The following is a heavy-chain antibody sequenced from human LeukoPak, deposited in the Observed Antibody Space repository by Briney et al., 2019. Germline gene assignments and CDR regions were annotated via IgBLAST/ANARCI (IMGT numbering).Heavy chain of an antibody. CDR1: GFTFNIYW. CDR2: INSDGSST. V-gene: IGHV3-74*01. Sequence: TGGSLRLSCATSGFTFNIYWMHWVRQAPGKGLVWVSRINSDGSSTRYADSVKGRVTISRDNAKNTLYLQVNSRRAEDTAVYYCARDRGYAIDYWGQGPLVTVSS. CDR3: ARDRGYAIDY. J-gene: IGHJ4*02. D-gene: IGHD2-8*01.